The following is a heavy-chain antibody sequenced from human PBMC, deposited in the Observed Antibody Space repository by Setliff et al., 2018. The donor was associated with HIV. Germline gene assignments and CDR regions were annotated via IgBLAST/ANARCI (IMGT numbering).Heavy chain of an antibody. CDR1: GGSLSSYY. D-gene: IGHD6-19*01. V-gene: IGHV4-59*01. CDR2: IYYSGST. J-gene: IGHJ3*02. Sequence: LSLTCTVSGGSLSSYYWSWIRQPPGKGLEWIGYIYYSGSTNYNPSLKSRVTISVDTSKNQFSLKLSSVTAADTAVYYCARVRYSSGWYSHAFDIWGQGTMVTVSS. CDR3: ARVRYSSGWYSHAFDI.